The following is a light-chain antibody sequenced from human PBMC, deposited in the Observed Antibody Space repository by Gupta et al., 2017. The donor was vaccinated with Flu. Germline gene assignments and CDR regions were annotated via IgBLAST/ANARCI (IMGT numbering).Light chain of an antibody. CDR2: GAS. J-gene: IGKJ3*01. Sequence: TQMTQSPSSLSASVGDMVTIACRTSQTVGSSLNWYQQKPGKAPKLLIYGASTLHSGVPSRFSGSGSETDFILTISRLQPDDSALYFCQQSDRSPFTFGHGTTVEIK. CDR1: QTVGSS. CDR3: QQSDRSPFT. V-gene: IGKV1-39*01.